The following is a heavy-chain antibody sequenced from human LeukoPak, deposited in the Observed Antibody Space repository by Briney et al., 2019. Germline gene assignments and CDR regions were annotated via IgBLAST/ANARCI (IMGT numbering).Heavy chain of an antibody. V-gene: IGHV4-59*01. J-gene: IGHJ4*02. CDR2: IYYTGST. D-gene: IGHD3-22*01. CDR3: ARVTGYMIEDYFDY. Sequence: SETLSLTCSVSGGSISSYYWSWIRQPPGKALEWIGYIYYTGSTKYSPSLKSRVTISVDTSKKQFSLNLSSVTAADTAVYYCARVTGYMIEDYFDYWGQGTLVTVSS. CDR1: GGSISSYY.